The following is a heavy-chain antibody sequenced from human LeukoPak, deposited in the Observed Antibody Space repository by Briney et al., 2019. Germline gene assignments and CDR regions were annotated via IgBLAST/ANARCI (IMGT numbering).Heavy chain of an antibody. Sequence: SEPLSLTCTVSGGSVSSGSYYWSWIRQPPGKGLEWIGYIYYSGSTNYNPSLKSRVTISVDTSKNQFSLKLSSVTAADTAVYYCARAGGYCSSTSCSARYYYYGMDVWGQGTTVTVSS. J-gene: IGHJ6*02. CDR2: IYYSGST. CDR3: ARAGGYCSSTSCSARYYYYGMDV. D-gene: IGHD2-2*01. V-gene: IGHV4-61*01. CDR1: GGSVSSGSYY.